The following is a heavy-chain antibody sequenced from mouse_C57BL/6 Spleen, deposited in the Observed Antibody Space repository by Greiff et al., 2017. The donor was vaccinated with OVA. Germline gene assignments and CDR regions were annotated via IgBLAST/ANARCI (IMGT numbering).Heavy chain of an antibody. Sequence: EVQLQESGPELVKPGASVKISCKASGYSFTGYYMNWVKQSPEKSLEWIGEINPSTGGTTYNQKFKAKATLTVDKSSSTAYMQLKSLTSEDSAVYYCARGTTVVATYVHFDYWGQGTTLTVSS. CDR1: GYSFTGYY. V-gene: IGHV1-42*01. CDR3: ARGTTVVATYVHFDY. D-gene: IGHD1-1*01. J-gene: IGHJ2*01. CDR2: INPSTGGT.